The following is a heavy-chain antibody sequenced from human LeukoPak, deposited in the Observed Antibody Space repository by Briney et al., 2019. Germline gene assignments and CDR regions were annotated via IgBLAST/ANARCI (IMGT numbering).Heavy chain of an antibody. V-gene: IGHV3-7*01. J-gene: IGHJ4*02. CDR2: IKQDGSEK. Sequence: GGSLRLSCAASGFTLSSYWMSWVRQAPGKGLEWVANIKQDGSEKYYVDSVKGRFTISRDNAKNSLYLQMNSLRAEDTAVYYSARVRGRQELDYWGQGTLVTVSS. CDR1: GFTLSSYW. D-gene: IGHD1-26*01. CDR3: ARVRGRQELDY.